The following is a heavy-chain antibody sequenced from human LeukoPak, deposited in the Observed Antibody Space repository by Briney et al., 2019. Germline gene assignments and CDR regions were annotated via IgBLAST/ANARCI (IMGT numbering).Heavy chain of an antibody. CDR3: ARSMVRGVDAFDI. CDR2: INPDSGDT. D-gene: IGHD3-10*01. CDR1: GYTFTDYY. Sequence: GASVKVSCKASGYTFTDYYMHWVRQAPGQGLEWMGWINPDSGDTNYAQKFQGRVTMTTNTSISTAYMELSSLRSEDTAVYYCARSMVRGVDAFDIWGQGTMVTVSS. V-gene: IGHV1-2*02. J-gene: IGHJ3*02.